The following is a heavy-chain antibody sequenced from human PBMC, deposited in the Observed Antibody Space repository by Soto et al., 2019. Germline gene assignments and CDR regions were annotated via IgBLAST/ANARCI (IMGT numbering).Heavy chain of an antibody. V-gene: IGHV4-39*01. CDR1: GGSISNSNYY. D-gene: IGHD3-10*01. J-gene: IGHJ4*02. CDR2: IYYTGNT. Sequence: SETLSLTCTVSGGSISNSNYYWGWIRQPPGKGLEWIGSIYYTGNTYYNPSLKSRVTISVDTSKNQFSLKLGSVTASDTAVYYCASRYSTEGLDSWGQGTLVTVS. CDR3: ASRYSTEGLDS.